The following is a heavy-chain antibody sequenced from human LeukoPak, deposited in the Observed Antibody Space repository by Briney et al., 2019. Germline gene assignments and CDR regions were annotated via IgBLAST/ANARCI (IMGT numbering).Heavy chain of an antibody. V-gene: IGHV1-18*01. J-gene: IGHJ4*02. Sequence: ASVKVSCQTFGYTFTSFGITWVRQAPGQGLEWMGWISAYNGNKKYAQEVQGRVTMTTDTITRTTYMEVSSLRPDDTAVYYCVRDFGSRPQSWYDYWGQGTLVTVSS. D-gene: IGHD6-13*01. CDR3: VRDFGSRPQSWYDY. CDR2: ISAYNGNK. CDR1: GYTFTSFG.